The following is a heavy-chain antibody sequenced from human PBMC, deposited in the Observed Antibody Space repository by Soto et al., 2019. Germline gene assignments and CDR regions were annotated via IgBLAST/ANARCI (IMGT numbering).Heavy chain of an antibody. CDR3: AREGPGAAAGNVGAYYYNGMGV. V-gene: IGHV1-46*04. D-gene: IGHD6-13*01. Sequence: QVQLVQSGAEVRKPGASVKVSCKASGYTFTNYYMHWVRQAPGQGLEWMGIINPSGAPTTYARKWQGRRHLNRDTSASTVCMELSSLSSEDTAVYYCAREGPGAAAGNVGAYYYNGMGVWGQGTTVTVCS. CDR1: GYTFTNYY. CDR2: INPSGAPT. J-gene: IGHJ6*02.